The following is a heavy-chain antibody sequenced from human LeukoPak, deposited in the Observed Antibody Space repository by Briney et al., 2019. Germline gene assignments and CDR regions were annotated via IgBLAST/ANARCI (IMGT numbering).Heavy chain of an antibody. V-gene: IGHV3-23*01. CDR3: AKDHYEQQLVYDAFDI. D-gene: IGHD6-13*01. Sequence: PGGSLRLSCAASGFTFSSYAMSWVRQARGKGVEWVSAISGSGGSTDYADSVKGRFTISRDNSKNTLYLQINSLRAEDTAVYYCAKDHYEQQLVYDAFDIWGQGPMVSVSS. J-gene: IGHJ3*02. CDR1: GFTFSSYA. CDR2: ISGSGGST.